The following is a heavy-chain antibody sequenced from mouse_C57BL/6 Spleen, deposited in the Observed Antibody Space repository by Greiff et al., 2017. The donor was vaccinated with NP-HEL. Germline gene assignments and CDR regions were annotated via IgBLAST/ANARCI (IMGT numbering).Heavy chain of an antibody. Sequence: QVQLKQPGAELVKPGASVKMSCKASGYTFTSYWITWVKPRPGQGLAWIGDLYPGSGSTNYNEKFKSKATLTVDTSSSTAYRQLSSLTSEDSAVYYCARRGIYYALYYFDYWGQGTTLTVSS. CDR2: LYPGSGST. CDR3: ARRGIYYALYYFDY. V-gene: IGHV1-55*01. CDR1: GYTFTSYW. D-gene: IGHD2-1*01. J-gene: IGHJ2*01.